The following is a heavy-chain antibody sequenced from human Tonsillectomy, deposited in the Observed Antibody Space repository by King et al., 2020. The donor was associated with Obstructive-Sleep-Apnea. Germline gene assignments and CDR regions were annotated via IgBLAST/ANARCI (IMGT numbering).Heavy chain of an antibody. J-gene: IGHJ4*02. V-gene: IGHV4-39*07. Sequence: QLQESGPGLVKPSETLSLTCTVSGDSISSDPHYWGWLRQSPGKGLEWIGSVHHSWGTSYNPSLRSRVTVSMDTPKNQFSLKLTSVTAADTAVYYCVRDGSGWSRDHWGGGTLITVSS. CDR3: VRDGSGWSRDH. D-gene: IGHD6-19*01. CDR2: VHHSWGT. CDR1: GDSISSDPHY.